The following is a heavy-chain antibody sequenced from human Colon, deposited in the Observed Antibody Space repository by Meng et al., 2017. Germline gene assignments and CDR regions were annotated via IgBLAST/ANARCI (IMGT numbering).Heavy chain of an antibody. CDR1: GFTFSSDA. D-gene: IGHD1-14*01. J-gene: IGHJ5*02. CDR3: AREPDHRSWLDT. Sequence: QVQLVGSGGGVVQPGRSLRLSCAASGFTFSSDAMHWVRQAPGKGLDWVAVTSYDEGTKYYADSVRGRFTISRDNSKNTLYLQMNSLRAEDTAVYYCAREPDHRSWLDTWGQGTLVTVSS. CDR2: TSYDEGTK. V-gene: IGHV3-30*04.